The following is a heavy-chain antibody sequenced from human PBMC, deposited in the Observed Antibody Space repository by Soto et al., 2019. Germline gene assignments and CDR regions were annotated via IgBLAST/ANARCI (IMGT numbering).Heavy chain of an antibody. V-gene: IGHV3-30-3*01. J-gene: IGHJ4*02. CDR2: ISNDGSHK. CDR1: GFTFSSYT. Sequence: QVQLVESGGGVVQPGRSLRLSCAASGFTFSSYTMHWVREAPGKGLEWVAVISNDGSHKDYADSVKGRFTISRDNSKNTLNLQMNSLRVEDTAIYYCAREWSLSVADPGYWGQGTLVTVSS. D-gene: IGHD6-19*01. CDR3: AREWSLSVADPGY.